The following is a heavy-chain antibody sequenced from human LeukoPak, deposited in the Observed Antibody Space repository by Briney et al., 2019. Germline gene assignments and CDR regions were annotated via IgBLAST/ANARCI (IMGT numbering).Heavy chain of an antibody. CDR3: ATGSPRYCSSTSCYNPPDY. CDR2: IYHSGST. V-gene: IGHV4-38-2*01. Sequence: SETLSLTCAVSGYSISSGYYWGWIRQPPGKGLEWIGSIYHSGSTYYNPSLKSRVTISVDTSKNQFSLKLSSVTAADTAVYYCATGSPRYCSSTSCYNPPDYWGQGTLSPSPQ. J-gene: IGHJ4*02. D-gene: IGHD2-2*01. CDR1: GYSISSGYY.